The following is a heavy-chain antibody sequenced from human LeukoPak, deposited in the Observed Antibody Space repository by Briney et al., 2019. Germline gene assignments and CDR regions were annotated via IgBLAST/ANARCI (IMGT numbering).Heavy chain of an antibody. V-gene: IGHV3-23*01. CDR2: ISGSGGGT. D-gene: IGHD6-13*01. J-gene: IGHJ5*02. Sequence: PGGSLRLSCAASGFTFSSYAMSWVRQAPGKGLEWVSAISGSGGGTYYADSVKGRFTISRDNSKNTLYLQMNRLRAEDTAVYYCAKGQQRSHLTANWFDPWGQGTLVTVSS. CDR3: AKGQQRSHLTANWFDP. CDR1: GFTFSSYA.